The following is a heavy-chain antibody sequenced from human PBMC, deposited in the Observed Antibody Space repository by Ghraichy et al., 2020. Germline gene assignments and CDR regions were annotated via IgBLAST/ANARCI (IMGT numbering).Heavy chain of an antibody. CDR1: GFTFSAYN. V-gene: IGHV3-48*01. CDR2: ITTDSDLT. J-gene: IGHJ4*02. Sequence: GALRLSCAASGFTFSAYNMNWVRQAPGKGLEWVSYITTDSDLTYYAGSVRGRFTISRDDAKKSLYLQMNALRAEDTAVYYCVRVGQLYCRGGNCYYFDYWGQGTLVTVSS. CDR3: VRVGQLYCRGGNCYYFDY. D-gene: IGHD2-15*01.